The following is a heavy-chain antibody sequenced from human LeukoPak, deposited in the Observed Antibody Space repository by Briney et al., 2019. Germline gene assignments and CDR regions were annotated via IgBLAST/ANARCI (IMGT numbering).Heavy chain of an antibody. CDR2: ISWNSGSI. D-gene: IGHD5-12*01. CDR3: ARDGGYSGYDWDY. Sequence: GGSLRLSCAASGSTFDDYAMHWVRQAPGKCLEWVSGISWNSGSIGYADSVKGRFTISRDNAKNSLYLQMNSLRAEDTAVYYCARDGGYSGYDWDYWGQGTLVTVSS. CDR1: GSTFDDYA. J-gene: IGHJ4*02. V-gene: IGHV3-9*01.